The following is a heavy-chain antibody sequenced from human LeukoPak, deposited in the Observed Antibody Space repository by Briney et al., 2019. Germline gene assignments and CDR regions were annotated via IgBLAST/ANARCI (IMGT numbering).Heavy chain of an antibody. D-gene: IGHD1-14*01. J-gene: IGHJ4*02. Sequence: PGGSLRLSCAASGFSYGVSWLRQAPRKGLEWVSSINKNDGRAYYAEYVKGRVSISTDNSKNTLFLQMNSLRDEDTAIYYCAKVRDVPGIFDKWGQGTLVTVSS. V-gene: IGHV3-23*01. CDR1: GFSYG. CDR2: INKNDGRA. CDR3: AKVRDVPGIFDK.